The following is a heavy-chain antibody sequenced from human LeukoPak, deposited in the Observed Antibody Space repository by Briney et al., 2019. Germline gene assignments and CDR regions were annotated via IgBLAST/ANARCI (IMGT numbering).Heavy chain of an antibody. J-gene: IGHJ4*02. CDR1: GYTFTSYG. D-gene: IGHD6-13*01. V-gene: IGHV1-18*01. CDR2: ISAYNGNT. Sequence: ASVKVSCKASGYTFTSYGISWVRQAPGQGLEWMGWISAYNGNTNYAQKLQGRVTMTTDTSTSTAYMELRSLRSDDTAVYYCARDASPYSSSWCDYWGQGTLVTVSS. CDR3: ARDASPYSSSWCDY.